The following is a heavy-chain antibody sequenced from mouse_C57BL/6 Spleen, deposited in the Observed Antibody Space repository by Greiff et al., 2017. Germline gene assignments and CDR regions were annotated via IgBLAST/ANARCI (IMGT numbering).Heavy chain of an antibody. CDR3: TRYYYSNYCHAMDY. V-gene: IGHV1-81*01. D-gene: IGHD2-5*01. CDR2: IYTRSGNT. Sequence: QVHVKQSGAELARPGASVTLSCTASGYTFTSYGIGWVKQRTGQGLEWIGEIYTRSGNTYYNEKLKGKATLTADKSSSTAYMELRSLTSEDSVVYFYTRYYYSNYCHAMDYWGQGTSVTVSS. J-gene: IGHJ4*01. CDR1: GYTFTSYG.